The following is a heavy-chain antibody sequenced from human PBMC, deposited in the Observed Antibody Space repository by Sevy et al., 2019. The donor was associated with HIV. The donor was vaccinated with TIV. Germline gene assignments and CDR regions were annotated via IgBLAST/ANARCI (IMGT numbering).Heavy chain of an antibody. D-gene: IGHD3-22*01. CDR1: GYTFTNYG. J-gene: IGHJ5*02. CDR2: ISTRNGDT. CDR3: ARRIYYDSSAYYWWFDP. V-gene: IGHV1-18*01. Sequence: ASVKVSCKASGYTFTNYGISWVRQAPGQGLEWMGWISTRNGDTNYAQKLQGRVTMTTDTSTSTAYMELRSLRSDDTAVYYCARRIYYDSSAYYWWFDPWGQGTLVTVSS.